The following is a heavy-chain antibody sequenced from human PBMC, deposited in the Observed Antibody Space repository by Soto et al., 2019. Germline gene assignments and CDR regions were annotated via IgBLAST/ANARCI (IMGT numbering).Heavy chain of an antibody. CDR2: ISGYNGNT. J-gene: IGHJ6*02. D-gene: IGHD5-18*01. CDR1: GYTFTSYG. V-gene: IGHV1-18*01. CDR3: ARDCKDTAMVYYYYGMDV. Sequence: QVQLVQSGAEVKKPGASVKVSCKASGYTFTSYGITWVRQAPGQGLVWMGWISGYNGNTNYAQKLQGRLTMTTDTSTSTAYMEPRSLRSDDTAVYYCARDCKDTAMVYYYYGMDVWGQGTTVTVSS.